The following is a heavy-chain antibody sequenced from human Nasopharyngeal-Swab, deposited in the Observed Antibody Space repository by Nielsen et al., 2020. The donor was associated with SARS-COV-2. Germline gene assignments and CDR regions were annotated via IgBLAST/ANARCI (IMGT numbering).Heavy chain of an antibody. CDR1: GFNFNTSW. CDR2: INPDGSEM. J-gene: IGHJ4*02. D-gene: IGHD2-2*01. Sequence: GESLKISCADSGFNFNTSWMTWVRQAPGKGLEWVANINPDGSEMQYVYSVKGRFTISRDNAENSLYLHMNSLRGDDTAVYYCAHYASAAYWGQGTLVTVSS. V-gene: IGHV3-7*03. CDR3: AHYASAAY.